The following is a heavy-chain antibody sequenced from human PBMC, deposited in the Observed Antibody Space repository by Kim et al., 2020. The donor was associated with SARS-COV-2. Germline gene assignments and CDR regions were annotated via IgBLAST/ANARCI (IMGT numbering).Heavy chain of an antibody. CDR2: ISWNSGSI. CDR3: AKDMGRVTAQLRGWFDP. D-gene: IGHD2-21*02. Sequence: GGSLRLSCAASGFTFGDYAMHWVRQAPGKGLEWVSGISWNSGSIGYADSVKGRFTISRDNAKNSLYLQMNSLRAEDTALYYCAKDMGRVTAQLRGWFDPWGQGTLVTVSS. V-gene: IGHV3-9*01. CDR1: GFTFGDYA. J-gene: IGHJ5*02.